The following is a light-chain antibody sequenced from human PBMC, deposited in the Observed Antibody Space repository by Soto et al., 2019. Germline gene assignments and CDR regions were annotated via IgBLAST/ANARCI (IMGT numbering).Light chain of an antibody. J-gene: IGKJ1*01. V-gene: IGKV3-20*01. CDR3: QQYGGSPT. CDR2: GAS. CDR1: QSISDT. Sequence: EIVMTQSPATLSVSPGGRATLSCRASQSISDTLAWYQQKPGQAPRLLIYGASNRAAGIPDRFSGSGSGTDFTLTISRLEPEDFAMYYCQQYGGSPTFGQGTKVDIK.